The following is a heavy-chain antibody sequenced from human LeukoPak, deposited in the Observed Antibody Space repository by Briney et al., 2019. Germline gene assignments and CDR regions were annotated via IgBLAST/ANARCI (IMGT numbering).Heavy chain of an antibody. Sequence: PSETLSLTCAAYGGSITGYYWSWIRQPPGKGLEWVGEIHYTGATSYNPSLKSRATISIDTSKNQVSLKLSSVTAADTAVYYCARGNILSGYCFDFWGQGALVTVSS. CDR1: GGSITGYY. V-gene: IGHV4-34*01. D-gene: IGHD3-9*01. CDR3: ARGNILSGYCFDF. CDR2: IHYTGAT. J-gene: IGHJ4*02.